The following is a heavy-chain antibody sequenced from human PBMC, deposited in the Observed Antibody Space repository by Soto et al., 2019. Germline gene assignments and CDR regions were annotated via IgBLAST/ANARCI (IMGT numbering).Heavy chain of an antibody. J-gene: IGHJ6*02. Sequence: ASETLSLTCTVSGGSISSYDWSWIRQRPGKGLEWIGSIYYSGSTNHNPSLKSRVTISVDTSKNQFSLKLSSVTAADTAVYYCARNLYYGMDVWGQGTTVTVSS. V-gene: IGHV4-59*01. CDR1: GGSISSYD. CDR2: IYYSGST. CDR3: ARNLYYGMDV.